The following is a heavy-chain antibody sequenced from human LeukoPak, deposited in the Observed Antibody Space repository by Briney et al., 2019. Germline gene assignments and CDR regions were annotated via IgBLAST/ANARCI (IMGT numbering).Heavy chain of an antibody. V-gene: IGHV4-4*07. Sequence: SETLSLTCTVSGVSISSYYWSWIRQPAGKGQEWIGRIYTSGSTNYNPSLKSRVTMSVDTSKNQFSLKLSSVTAADTAVYYCARATSWYGSPFFDYWGQGTLVTVSS. CDR1: GVSISSYY. D-gene: IGHD6-13*01. CDR2: IYTSGST. CDR3: ARATSWYGSPFFDY. J-gene: IGHJ4*02.